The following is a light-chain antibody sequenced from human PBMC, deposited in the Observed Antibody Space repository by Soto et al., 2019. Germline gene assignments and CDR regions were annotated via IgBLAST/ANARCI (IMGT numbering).Light chain of an antibody. CDR1: STDVGGYNY. CDR3: SSFKSRSTYV. CDR2: EVS. J-gene: IGLJ1*01. V-gene: IGLV2-14*01. Sequence: QSVLTQPASVSGSPGQSITISCTGTSTDVGGYNYVSWYQQHPGKAPKLIIFEVSNRFSGSKSGNTASLTISGLQAEDEADYFCSSFKSRSTYVFGTGTKVTVL.